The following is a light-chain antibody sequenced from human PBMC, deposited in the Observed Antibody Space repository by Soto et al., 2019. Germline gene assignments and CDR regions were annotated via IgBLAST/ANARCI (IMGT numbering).Light chain of an antibody. Sequence: QSVLTQPPSASGSPGQSVTISCTGTSSDVGGYNYVSWYQQHPGKAPKLMIYDVSKRPSGVPDRFSGSKSGNTASLTVSGLQAEDEADYYCSSYAGSSTPGVFGTGTKLTVL. CDR1: SSDVGGYNY. CDR2: DVS. J-gene: IGLJ2*01. V-gene: IGLV2-8*01. CDR3: SSYAGSSTPGV.